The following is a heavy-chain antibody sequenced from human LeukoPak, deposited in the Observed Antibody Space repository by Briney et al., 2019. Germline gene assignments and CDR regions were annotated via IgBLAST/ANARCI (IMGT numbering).Heavy chain of an antibody. D-gene: IGHD3-22*01. Sequence: TSETLSLTCTVSGGSISSYYWSWIRQPPGKGLEWIGYIYYSGSTNYNPSLKSRVTISVDTSKNQFSLKLSSVTAADTAVYYCATSSGATMIVDDAFDIWGQGTMVTVSS. CDR2: IYYSGST. V-gene: IGHV4-59*01. CDR1: GGSISSYY. J-gene: IGHJ3*02. CDR3: ATSSGATMIVDDAFDI.